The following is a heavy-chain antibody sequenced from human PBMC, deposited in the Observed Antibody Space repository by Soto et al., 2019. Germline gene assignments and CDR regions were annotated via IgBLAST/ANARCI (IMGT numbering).Heavy chain of an antibody. CDR3: VRGIGGYFHY. CDR1: GGSISRGGHY. Sequence: TSETLSLTCTVSGGSISRGGHYWSWIRQHPGKGLEWIGYIYYSGSTYYNPSLKSRITISVDTSKNQFSLKLSSVTAADTAVYYCVRGIGGYFHYWGQGSLVTVSS. J-gene: IGHJ4*02. CDR2: IYYSGST. V-gene: IGHV4-31*03. D-gene: IGHD3-3*01.